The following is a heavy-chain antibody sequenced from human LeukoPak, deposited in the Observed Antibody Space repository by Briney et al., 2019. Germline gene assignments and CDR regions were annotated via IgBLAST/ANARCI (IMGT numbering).Heavy chain of an antibody. D-gene: IGHD6-13*01. Sequence: ASVKVSCKASGYTFTSYAMHWVRQAPGQRLEWMGWINAGNGNTKYSQKFQGRVTMTEDTSTDTAYMELSSLRSEDTAVYYCATGHSSSWYVGYYYYYGMDVWGQGTTVTVSS. CDR1: GYTFTSYA. J-gene: IGHJ6*02. V-gene: IGHV1-3*01. CDR3: ATGHSSSWYVGYYYYYGMDV. CDR2: INAGNGNT.